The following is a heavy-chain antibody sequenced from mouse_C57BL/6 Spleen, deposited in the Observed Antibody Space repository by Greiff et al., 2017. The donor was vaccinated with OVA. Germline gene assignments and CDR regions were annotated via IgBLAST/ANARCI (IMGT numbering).Heavy chain of an antibody. CDR3: ARHDYYPFAY. CDR2: INSDGGST. V-gene: IGHV5-2*01. D-gene: IGHD1-1*01. CDR1: EYEFPSHY. J-gene: IGHJ3*01. Sequence: EVKLMESGGGLVQPGESLKLSCESNEYEFPSHYMSWVRKTPEKRLELVAAINSDGGSTYYPDTMERRFIITKNNTKKTLYLQMSSLRSEDTALYCCARHDYYPFAYWGQGTLVTVSA.